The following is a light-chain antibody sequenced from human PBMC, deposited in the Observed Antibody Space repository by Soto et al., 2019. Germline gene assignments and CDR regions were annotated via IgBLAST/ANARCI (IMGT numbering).Light chain of an antibody. V-gene: IGKV3-20*01. CDR3: QQYGSSPPIT. Sequence: EIVLTQSPGALSLSPGERATLSCRASQSVSSGYLAWYQQKPGQAPRLLIFATSRRATGIPDRFSGSVSGTDFTLTISRLEPEDVAFYYCQQYGSSPPITFGQGTRLEIK. CDR2: ATS. CDR1: QSVSSGY. J-gene: IGKJ5*01.